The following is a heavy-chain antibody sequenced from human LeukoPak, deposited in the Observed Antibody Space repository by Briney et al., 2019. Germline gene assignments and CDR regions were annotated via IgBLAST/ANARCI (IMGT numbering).Heavy chain of an antibody. D-gene: IGHD3-22*01. CDR1: GFTFSSYA. CDR2: ISGSGGST. Sequence: GGSLRLSCAASGFTFSSYAMSWVRQAPGKGLEWVSAISGSGGSTYYADSEKGRFTISRDNSKNTLYLQMNSLRAEDTAVYYCARDLYYYDSSGYFGAFDIWGQGTMVTVSS. V-gene: IGHV3-23*01. CDR3: ARDLYYYDSSGYFGAFDI. J-gene: IGHJ3*02.